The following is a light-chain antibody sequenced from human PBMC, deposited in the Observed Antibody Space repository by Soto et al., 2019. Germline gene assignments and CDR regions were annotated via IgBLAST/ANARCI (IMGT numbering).Light chain of an antibody. J-gene: IGLJ1*01. V-gene: IGLV2-14*01. CDR2: EVS. Sequence: QSALTQPASVSGTPGQSITISCTGTNSDVGIYDFVSWYQHHPGKAPKLIVSEVSHRPSGVSNRFSGSKSGNTASLTISALQSEDEADYSCISYPCGYARYVFGPGTKLTVL. CDR1: NSDVGIYDF. CDR3: ISYPCGYARYV.